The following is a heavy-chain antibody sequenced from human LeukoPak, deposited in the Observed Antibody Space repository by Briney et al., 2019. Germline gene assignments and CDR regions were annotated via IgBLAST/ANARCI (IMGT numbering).Heavy chain of an antibody. J-gene: IGHJ3*02. Sequence: SGGSLRLSCAASGFTFSSYWMSWVRQAPGKGLEWVANIKQDGSEKYYVDSVKGRFTISRDNAENSLYLQMNSLRAEDTAVYYCARDYDILTGTGAFDIWGQGTMVTVSP. CDR2: IKQDGSEK. D-gene: IGHD3-9*01. CDR3: ARDYDILTGTGAFDI. CDR1: GFTFSSYW. V-gene: IGHV3-7*04.